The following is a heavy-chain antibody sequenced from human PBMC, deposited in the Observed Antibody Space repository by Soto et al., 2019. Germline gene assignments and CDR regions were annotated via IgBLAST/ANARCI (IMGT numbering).Heavy chain of an antibody. V-gene: IGHV3-30*03. CDR1: GFTFSSYD. J-gene: IGHJ6*02. D-gene: IGHD5-18*01. CDR2: ILYDERKK. Sequence: QVQLVESGGGVVQPGRSLRLSCEASGFTFSSYDMNWVRQAPGKGLEWVAVILYDERKKYYADSVKGRFTISRDNSKSTLFLHMNSLRAEDTAVYYCAMGYAQARAMDVWGQGTTVTVSS. CDR3: AMGYAQARAMDV.